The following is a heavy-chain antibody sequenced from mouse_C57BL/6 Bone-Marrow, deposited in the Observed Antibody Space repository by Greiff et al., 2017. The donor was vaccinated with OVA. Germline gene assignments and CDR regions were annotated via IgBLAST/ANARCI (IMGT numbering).Heavy chain of an antibody. CDR2: IYPGNSDT. CDR3: TKGVTTGGYYYAMDY. D-gene: IGHD2-5*01. V-gene: IGHV1-5*01. J-gene: IGHJ4*01. Sequence: EVQLQQSGTVLARPGASVKMSCKTFGYTFTSYWMHWVKQRPGQGLEWIGAIYPGNSDTSYNQKFKGKAKLTAVTSASTAYMELSSLTNEDSAVYYCTKGVTTGGYYYAMDYWGQGTSVTGSS. CDR1: GYTFTSYW.